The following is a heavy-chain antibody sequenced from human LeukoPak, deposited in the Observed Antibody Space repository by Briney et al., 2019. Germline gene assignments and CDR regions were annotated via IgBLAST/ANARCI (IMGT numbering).Heavy chain of an antibody. V-gene: IGHV5-51*01. CDR1: GYSFTSYW. CDR3: ARLGADCGGDCYFDY. CDR2: IYPGDSDT. D-gene: IGHD2-21*02. Sequence: GESLKISCKGSGYSFTSYWIGWVRQVPGKGLEWMGIIYPGDSDTRYSPSFQGQVTISADKSISTAYLQWSSLKASDTAMYYCARLGADCGGDCYFDYWGQGTLVTVSS. J-gene: IGHJ4*02.